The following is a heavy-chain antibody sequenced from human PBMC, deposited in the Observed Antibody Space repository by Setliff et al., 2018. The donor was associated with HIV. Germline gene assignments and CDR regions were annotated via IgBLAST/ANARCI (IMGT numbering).Heavy chain of an antibody. D-gene: IGHD5-18*01. CDR1: RFSFRTFW. Sequence: GGSLRLSCATSRFSFRTFWMTWVRQAPGKGLEWIANINEDGNKKYHADSVWSRFTISRDNSKNTLYLQMNSLRAEDTAVYYCARTMGQVYTAMVKYYYYYYMDVWGKGTTVTVSS. V-gene: IGHV3-7*03. J-gene: IGHJ6*03. CDR3: ARTMGQVYTAMVKYYYYYYMDV. CDR2: INEDGNKK.